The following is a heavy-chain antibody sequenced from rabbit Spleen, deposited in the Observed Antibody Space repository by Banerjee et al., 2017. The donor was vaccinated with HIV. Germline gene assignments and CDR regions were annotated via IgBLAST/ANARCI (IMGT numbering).Heavy chain of an antibody. J-gene: IGHJ6*01. V-gene: IGHV1S45*01. Sequence: QEQLEESGGGLVKPGASLTLTCTASGVSFSFSSYICWVRQAPGKGLEWIACIEVGSSGFTYFATWAKGRFTISKTSSTSVTLQVTRLTAADTATYFCARDTSSSFSSYGMDLWGPGTLVTVS. D-gene: IGHD1-1*01. CDR1: GVSFSFSSY. CDR3: ARDTSSSFSSYGMDL. CDR2: IEVGSSGFT.